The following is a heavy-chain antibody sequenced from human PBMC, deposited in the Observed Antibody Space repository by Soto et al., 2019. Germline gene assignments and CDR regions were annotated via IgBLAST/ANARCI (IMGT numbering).Heavy chain of an antibody. J-gene: IGHJ4*02. V-gene: IGHV3-48*03. Sequence: PGGSLRLSCAASGFTFSSYEMNWVRQAPGKGLERVSYLSRSGSTIYYADSVKGRFTISRAYAKNSLSLHMNSLRAEDTAVSYRARATTDCSRTSCGSSFNCWDQGTLDTESS. CDR2: LSRSGSTI. CDR3: ARATTDCSRTSCGSSFNC. CDR1: GFTFSSYE. D-gene: IGHD2-2*01.